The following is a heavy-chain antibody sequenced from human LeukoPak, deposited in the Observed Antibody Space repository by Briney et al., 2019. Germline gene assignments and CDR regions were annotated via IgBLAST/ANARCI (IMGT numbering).Heavy chain of an antibody. J-gene: IGHJ4*02. CDR3: ARDPRRGSAYYDSSGYYYHFDY. V-gene: IGHV3-23*01. CDR1: GFTFSSYA. Sequence: PGGSLRLSCAASGFTFSSYAMSWVRQAPGKGLEWVSAISGRGGSTYYADSVKGRFTISRDNSKNTLYLQMNSLRAEDTAVYYCARDPRRGSAYYDSSGYYYHFDYWGQGTLVTVSS. D-gene: IGHD3-22*01. CDR2: ISGRGGST.